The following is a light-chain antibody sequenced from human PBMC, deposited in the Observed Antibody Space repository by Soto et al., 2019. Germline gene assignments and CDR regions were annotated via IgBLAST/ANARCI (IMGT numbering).Light chain of an antibody. V-gene: IGKV3-15*01. CDR3: QQYNNWPQT. Sequence: EIVMTQSPATLSVSPGERATLSCRANQSVSSNLAWYQQKRGQAPRLLIYGASTRATGIPARFRGSGSGTEFTLTISSLQSEDFAVYYCQQYNNWPQTFGQWTRVEIK. CDR2: GAS. J-gene: IGKJ1*01. CDR1: QSVSSN.